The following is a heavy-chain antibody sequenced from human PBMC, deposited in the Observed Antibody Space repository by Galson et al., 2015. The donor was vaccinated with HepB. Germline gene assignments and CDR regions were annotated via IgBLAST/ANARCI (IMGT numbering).Heavy chain of an antibody. V-gene: IGHV1-24*01. D-gene: IGHD2-2*01. CDR2: FDPEDGET. CDR1: GYTLTELS. Sequence: SVKVSCKVSGYTLTELSMHWVRQAPGKGLEWMGGFDPEDGETIYAQKFQGRVTMTEDTSTDTAYMELSSLRSEDTAVYYCATDPGPAANYYYGMDVWGQGTTVTVSS. J-gene: IGHJ6*02. CDR3: ATDPGPAANYYYGMDV.